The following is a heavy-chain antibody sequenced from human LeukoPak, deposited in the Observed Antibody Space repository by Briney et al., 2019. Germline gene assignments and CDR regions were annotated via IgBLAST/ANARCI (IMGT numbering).Heavy chain of an antibody. CDR2: ISGSGGST. V-gene: IGHV3-23*01. CDR3: AKSGVGYRGGDCYSDY. Sequence: GGSLRLSCAASGFTFSSYAMSWVRQAPGKGLEWVSAISGSGGSTYYADSVKGRFTISGDNSKNTLYLQMNSLRAEDTAVYYCAKSGVGYRGGDCYSDYWGQGTLVTVSS. J-gene: IGHJ4*02. D-gene: IGHD2-21*02. CDR1: GFTFSSYA.